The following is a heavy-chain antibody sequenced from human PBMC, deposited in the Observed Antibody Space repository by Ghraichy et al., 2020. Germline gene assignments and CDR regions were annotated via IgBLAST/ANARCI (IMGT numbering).Heavy chain of an antibody. CDR1: GFTFSSYW. CDR2: INSYGGEE. V-gene: IGHV3-7*01. J-gene: IGHJ4*02. D-gene: IGHD4-17*01. CDR3: ASLRDSGDYHVY. Sequence: AGSLRLSCAASGFTFSSYWMSWVRQAPGKGLEWVANINSYGGEENYVESVKGRFTISRDNAKNSLYLQMNSLRGDDTALYYCASLRDSGDYHVYWGQGTLVTVSS.